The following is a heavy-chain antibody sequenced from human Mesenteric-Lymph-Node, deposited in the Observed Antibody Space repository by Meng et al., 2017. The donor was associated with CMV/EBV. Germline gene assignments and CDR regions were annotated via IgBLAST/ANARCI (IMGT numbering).Heavy chain of an antibody. Sequence: GGSLRLSCAASGFTVSSNYMTWVRQAPGKGLEWVSLTYSAGTTYYADSVRGRFAISRDISKNTLYLQMNSLRGEDTAVYYCARALRGPMGSLDYWGQGTLVTVSS. D-gene: IGHD3-10*01. CDR3: ARALRGPMGSLDY. CDR1: GFTVSSNY. V-gene: IGHV3-66*02. J-gene: IGHJ4*02. CDR2: TYSAGTT.